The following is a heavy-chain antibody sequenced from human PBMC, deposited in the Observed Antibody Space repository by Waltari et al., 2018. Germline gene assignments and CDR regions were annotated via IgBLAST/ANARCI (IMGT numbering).Heavy chain of an antibody. V-gene: IGHV4-39*01. J-gene: IGHJ4*02. CDR1: GGSISSTSYY. CDR3: ARPGRVGGGSLMGLDY. CDR2: FSYDANT. D-gene: IGHD2-15*01. Sequence: QLQLQESGPGLGKPSETLSLPCSVSGGSISSTSYYWGWIRQPPGKGLEWIGSFSYDANTYYNPSLKSRITISVDTSKNQFSLQLRSVTAADTAIYYCARPGRVGGGSLMGLDYWGQGTLVTVSS.